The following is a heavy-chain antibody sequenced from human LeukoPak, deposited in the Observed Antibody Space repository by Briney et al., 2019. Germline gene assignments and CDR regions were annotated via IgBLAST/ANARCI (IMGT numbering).Heavy chain of an antibody. CDR1: GFTFSSYG. D-gene: IGHD3-10*01. Sequence: GGSLRLSCAASGFTFSSYGMHWVRQAPGKGLEWVAVISYDGSNKYYADSVKGRFTISRDNSKNTLYLQMNSLRAEDTAVYYCAKGGVRGVTYVDYWGQGTLVTVSS. J-gene: IGHJ4*02. CDR3: AKGGVRGVTYVDY. CDR2: ISYDGSNK. V-gene: IGHV3-30*18.